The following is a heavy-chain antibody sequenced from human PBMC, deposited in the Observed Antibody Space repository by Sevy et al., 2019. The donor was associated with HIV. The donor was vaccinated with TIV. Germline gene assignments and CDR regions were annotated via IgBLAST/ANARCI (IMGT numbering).Heavy chain of an antibody. CDR1: GYTFTDYF. D-gene: IGHD6-6*01. V-gene: IGHV1-2*02. CDR2: INPNSGGT. J-gene: IGHJ4*02. CDR3: ARVLRSSSGTDY. Sequence: ASVKVSCKASGYTFTDYFMHWVRQAPGQGLEWMGWINPNSGGTNYAQKFQGRVTMTRDTSISTAYMELTRLRSVDTAVYYCARVLRSSSGTDYWGQGTLVTVSS.